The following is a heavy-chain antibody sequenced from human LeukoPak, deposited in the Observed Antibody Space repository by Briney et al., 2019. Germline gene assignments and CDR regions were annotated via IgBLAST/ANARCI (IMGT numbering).Heavy chain of an antibody. Sequence: SETLSLTCSVSGGSISSANHYWGWVRQPPGKGLEWIGTIYYSGSTIYSPSLNSRVTISVDTSKNQFSLRLSSVTATDTAVYYCARRLTQYDCFDPWGQGILVTVSS. CDR3: ARRLTQYDCFDP. V-gene: IGHV4-39*01. CDR1: GGSISSANHY. D-gene: IGHD2-2*01. CDR2: IYYSGST. J-gene: IGHJ5*02.